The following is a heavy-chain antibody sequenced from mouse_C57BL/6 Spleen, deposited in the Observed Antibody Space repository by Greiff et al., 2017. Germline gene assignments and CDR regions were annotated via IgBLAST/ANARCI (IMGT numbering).Heavy chain of an antibody. V-gene: IGHV1-82*01. CDR2: IYPGDGDT. CDR3: AGPGYDEGADY. J-gene: IGHJ2*01. CDR1: GYAFSSSW. D-gene: IGHD2-2*01. Sequence: VQLQESGPELVKPGASVKISCKASGYAFSSSWMNWVRQRPGKGLEWIGRIYPGDGDTTYNGKFKGEATLTADKSSSTAYMQLSSLTSEDSAVYFCAGPGYDEGADYWGQGTTLTVSS.